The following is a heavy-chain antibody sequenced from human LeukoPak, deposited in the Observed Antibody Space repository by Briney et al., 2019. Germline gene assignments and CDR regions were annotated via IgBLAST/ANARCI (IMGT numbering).Heavy chain of an antibody. CDR3: ALGCCGGGSCYAREYFQH. CDR2: IYYSGST. Sequence: NSSETLSLTCTVSGGSISSGGYYWPWIRQHPGKGLEWFGYIYYSGSTYYNPSLKSRVTISVDTSKNQFSLRLSSVTAADTAVYYCALGCCGGGSCYAREYFQHWGQGTLVSVSS. J-gene: IGHJ1*01. D-gene: IGHD2-15*01. V-gene: IGHV4-31*03. CDR1: GGSISSGGYY.